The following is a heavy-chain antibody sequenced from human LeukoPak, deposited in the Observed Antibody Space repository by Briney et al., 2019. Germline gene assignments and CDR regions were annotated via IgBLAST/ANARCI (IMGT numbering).Heavy chain of an antibody. CDR3: ARGYSYGYWFDP. Sequence: TLSLTCAVSGGSISRGGYSWGWIRQPPGKGLEWIGYIYHSGSTYYNPSLKSRVTISVDRSKNQFSLKLSSVTAADTAVYYCARGYSYGYWFDPWGQGTLVTVSS. J-gene: IGHJ5*02. D-gene: IGHD5-18*01. CDR1: GGSISRGGYS. CDR2: IYHSGST. V-gene: IGHV4-30-2*01.